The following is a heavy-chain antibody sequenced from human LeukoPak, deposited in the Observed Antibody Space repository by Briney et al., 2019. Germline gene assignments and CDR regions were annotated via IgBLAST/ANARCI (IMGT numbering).Heavy chain of an antibody. J-gene: IGHJ4*02. CDR3: AREFSARGYYFDY. Sequence: ASVKVSCKASGFTFTSSAVQWVRQARGQRLEWIGWIVVGSGNTNYAQKFQERVTITRDMSTSAAYMELSRLRSDDTAVYYCAREFSARGYYFDYWGQGTLVTVSS. CDR1: GFTFTSSA. D-gene: IGHD3-16*01. V-gene: IGHV1-58*01. CDR2: IVVGSGNT.